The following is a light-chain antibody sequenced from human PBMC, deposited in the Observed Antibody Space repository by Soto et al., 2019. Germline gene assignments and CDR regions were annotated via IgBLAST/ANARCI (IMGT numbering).Light chain of an antibody. CDR3: SSYTSSSPWV. CDR1: SSDVGGYNY. J-gene: IGLJ3*02. V-gene: IGLV2-14*03. CDR2: DVS. Sequence: QSVLTQPASVSGSSGQSITISCTGTSSDVGGYNYVSWYQQHPGKAPKLMIYDVSNRPSGVSNRFSGSKSGNTASLTISGLRAEDEADYYCSSYTSSSPWVFGGGTKLTVL.